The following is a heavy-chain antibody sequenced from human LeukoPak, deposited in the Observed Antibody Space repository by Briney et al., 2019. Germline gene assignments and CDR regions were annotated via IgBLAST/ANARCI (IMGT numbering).Heavy chain of an antibody. CDR1: GFTFSSYG. Sequence: GRSLRLSCAASGFTFSSYGMHWLRQAPGKGLEWVAFMSSDGSKTHYVDSVKGRFTISRDKSKNTLYLQMNSLRTEDTAVYYCAKDMGSSSWALDYWGQGTLVIVSS. D-gene: IGHD6-6*01. V-gene: IGHV3-30*18. CDR2: MSSDGSKT. J-gene: IGHJ4*02. CDR3: AKDMGSSSWALDY.